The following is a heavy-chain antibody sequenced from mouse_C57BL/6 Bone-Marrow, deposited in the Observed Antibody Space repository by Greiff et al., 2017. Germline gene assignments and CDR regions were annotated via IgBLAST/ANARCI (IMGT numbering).Heavy chain of an antibody. V-gene: IGHV1-52*01. J-gene: IGHJ4*01. Sequence: VQLQQPGAELVRPGSSVKLSCKASGYTFTSYWMHWVKQRPIQGLEWIGNIDPSDSETHYNQKFKDKATLTVDKSSSTAYMQLSSLTSEDSAVYYCARGPRYGSRYYYAMDYWGQGTSVTVSS. CDR3: ARGPRYGSRYYYAMDY. CDR2: IDPSDSET. D-gene: IGHD1-1*01. CDR1: GYTFTSYW.